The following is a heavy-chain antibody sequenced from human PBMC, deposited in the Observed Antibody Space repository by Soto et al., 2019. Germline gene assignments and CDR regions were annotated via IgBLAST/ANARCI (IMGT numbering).Heavy chain of an antibody. D-gene: IGHD3-16*01. Sequence: EVQLVESGGGLVKPGGSLRLSCAASGFTFSNAWMSWVRQAPGKGLEWVGRIKSKTDGGTTDYAAPVKGRFTISRDDSKITLYLQMNSLKTEDTAVYYCTTGLKASWYFDLWGRGTLVTVSS. CDR2: IKSKTDGGTT. V-gene: IGHV3-15*01. J-gene: IGHJ2*01. CDR1: GFTFSNAW. CDR3: TTGLKASWYFDL.